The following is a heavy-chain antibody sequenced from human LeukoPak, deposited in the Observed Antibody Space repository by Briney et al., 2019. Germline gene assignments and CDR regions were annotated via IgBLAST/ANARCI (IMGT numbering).Heavy chain of an antibody. CDR2: IYHSGGT. V-gene: IGHV4-39*02. Sequence: PSETLSLTCTVSGGSISGSSYYWGWIRQPPGKGLEWIGSIYHSGGTYDNPSLKSRVTISVDTSKTNFSLKLYSVTAADTAVYYCARPAVVAFNFDYWGQGTLVTVSS. CDR3: ARPAVVAFNFDY. J-gene: IGHJ4*02. CDR1: GGSISGSSYY. D-gene: IGHD3-22*01.